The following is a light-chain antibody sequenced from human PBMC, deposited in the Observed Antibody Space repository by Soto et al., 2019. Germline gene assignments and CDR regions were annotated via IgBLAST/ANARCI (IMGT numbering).Light chain of an antibody. CDR1: QGIRSA. J-gene: IGKJ1*01. CDR3: LLDYSYFWA. CDR2: AAS. V-gene: IGKV1-6*01. Sequence: QMTQSPSSLSASVGDRVTITCRTRQGIRSALGWYQQKPGKVPKLLIYAASTLQSGVPSRFSGSGSGRDFTLTISSLQPEDFATYYCLLDYSYFWAFGQGTKVDIK.